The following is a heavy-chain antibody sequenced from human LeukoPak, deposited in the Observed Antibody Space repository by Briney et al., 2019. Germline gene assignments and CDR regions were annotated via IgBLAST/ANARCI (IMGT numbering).Heavy chain of an antibody. CDR3: ARDLFGMYYFDY. V-gene: IGHV4-30-2*01. J-gene: IGHJ4*02. CDR1: GGSISSGGYY. D-gene: IGHD3-16*01. CDR2: IYHSGST. Sequence: TLSLTCTVSGGSISSGGYYWSWIRQPPGKGLEWIGYIYHSGSTYYNPSFKSRVTISVDRSKNQFSLKLSSVTAADTAVYYCARDLFGMYYFDYWGQGTLVTVSS.